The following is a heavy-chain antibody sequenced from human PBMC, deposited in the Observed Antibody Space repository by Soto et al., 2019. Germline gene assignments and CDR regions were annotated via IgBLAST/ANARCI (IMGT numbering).Heavy chain of an antibody. CDR2: ISAYNGNT. V-gene: IGHV1-18*04. Sequence: RASVKVSCKASGYTFTSYGISWLRQAPGQGLEWMGWISAYNGNTNYAQKLQGRVTMTTDTSTSTAYMELRSLRSDDTAVYYCARDNPPIVVVPYYYGMDVWGQGTTVTVSS. CDR3: ARDNPPIVVVPYYYGMDV. J-gene: IGHJ6*02. D-gene: IGHD3-22*01. CDR1: GYTFTSYG.